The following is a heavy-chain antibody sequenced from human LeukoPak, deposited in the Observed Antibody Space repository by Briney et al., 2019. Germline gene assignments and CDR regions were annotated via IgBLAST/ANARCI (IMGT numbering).Heavy chain of an antibody. CDR2: IYSGGST. CDR1: GFTFSSYA. Sequence: GGSLRLSCAASGFTFSSYAMHWVRQAPGKGLEWVSVIYSGGSTYYADSVKGRFTISRDNSKNTLHLQMNSLKAEDTAVYYCARLDRITGTDDYWGQGTLVTVSS. V-gene: IGHV3-66*01. J-gene: IGHJ4*02. D-gene: IGHD1-20*01. CDR3: ARLDRITGTDDY.